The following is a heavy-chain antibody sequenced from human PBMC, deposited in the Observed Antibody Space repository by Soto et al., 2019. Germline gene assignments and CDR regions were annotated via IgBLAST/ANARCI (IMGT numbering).Heavy chain of an antibody. CDR2: IIPIFGTT. Sequence: QVQLVQSGAEVKKPGSSVKVSCKASGGTFSSYAISWVRQAPGQGLEWMGGIIPIFGTTNYAQKFQGRVTITPDESTSIAYMELSSLRSEDTAMYYCARVVTVVKSFHYWYFDLWGRGTLVTVSS. D-gene: IGHD2-15*01. CDR1: GGTFSSYA. V-gene: IGHV1-69*05. J-gene: IGHJ2*01. CDR3: ARVVTVVKSFHYWYFDL.